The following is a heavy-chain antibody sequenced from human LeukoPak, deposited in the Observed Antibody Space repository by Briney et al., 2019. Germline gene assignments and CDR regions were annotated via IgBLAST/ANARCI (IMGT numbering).Heavy chain of an antibody. CDR1: GFTFSSYA. CDR3: AREYGSSSEYDY. CDR2: IYSGGST. D-gene: IGHD6-6*01. J-gene: IGHJ4*02. V-gene: IGHV3-66*01. Sequence: PGGSLRLSCAASGFTFSSYAMSWVRQAPGKGLEWVSVIYSGGSTYYADSVKGRFTISRDNSKNTLYLQMNSLRAEDTAVYYCAREYGSSSEYDYWGQGTLVTVSS.